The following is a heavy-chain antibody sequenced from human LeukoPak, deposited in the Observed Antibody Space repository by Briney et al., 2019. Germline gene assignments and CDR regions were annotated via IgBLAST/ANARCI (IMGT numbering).Heavy chain of an antibody. CDR2: IRSGGDNI. Sequence: PGGSLRLSCATSGFTFSSDPMNWVRQAPGKGLEWVSHIRSGGDNIHYADSVRGRFTISRDNAKNSLYLRMNSLRVEDTAVYFCVRDAQFAFDIWGQGTMVTVSS. D-gene: IGHD5-24*01. J-gene: IGHJ3*02. CDR3: VRDAQFAFDI. V-gene: IGHV3-48*01. CDR1: GFTFSSDP.